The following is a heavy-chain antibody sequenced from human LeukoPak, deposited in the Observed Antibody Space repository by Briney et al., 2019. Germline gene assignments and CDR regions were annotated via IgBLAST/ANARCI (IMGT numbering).Heavy chain of an antibody. CDR2: IIPILGIA. V-gene: IGHV1-69*04. Sequence: ASVKVSCKASGGTFSSYAISWVGQAPGQGLEWMGRIIPILGIANYAQKFQGRVTITADKSTSTVYMELSSLRSDDTAFYYCARARSWFGDFDYWGQGTLVTVSS. CDR3: ARARSWFGDFDY. CDR1: GGTFSSYA. J-gene: IGHJ4*02. D-gene: IGHD6-13*01.